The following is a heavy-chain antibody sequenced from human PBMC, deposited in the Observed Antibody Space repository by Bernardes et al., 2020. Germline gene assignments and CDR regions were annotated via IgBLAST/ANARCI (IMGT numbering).Heavy chain of an antibody. J-gene: IGHJ4*02. CDR2: IKQDGSEK. D-gene: IGHD6-19*01. CDR3: ARDAPGSGWYGDTFDY. CDR1: GFTFSSYW. Sequence: GSLRLSCAASGFTFSSYWMSWVRQAPGKGLEWVANIKQDGSEKYYVDSVKGRFTISRDNAKNSLYLQMNSLRAEDTAVYYCARDAPGSGWYGDTFDYWGQGTLVTVSS. V-gene: IGHV3-7*01.